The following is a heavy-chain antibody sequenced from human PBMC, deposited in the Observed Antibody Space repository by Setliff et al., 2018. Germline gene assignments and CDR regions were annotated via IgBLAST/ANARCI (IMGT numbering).Heavy chain of an antibody. J-gene: IGHJ4*02. Sequence: SETLSLTCAVYGGSFSGYYWSWIRQPPGKGLEWIGGINHSGSTNYNPSLKSRVTISVDTSKNQFSLKLSSVTAADTAVYYCARGPNWNYGDFLYFDYWGQGTLVTVSS. CDR1: GGSFSGYY. D-gene: IGHD1-7*01. V-gene: IGHV4-34*01. CDR2: INHSGST. CDR3: ARGPNWNYGDFLYFDY.